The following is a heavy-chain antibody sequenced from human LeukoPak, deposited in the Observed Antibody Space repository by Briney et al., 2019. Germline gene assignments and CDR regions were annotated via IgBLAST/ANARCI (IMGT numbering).Heavy chain of an antibody. CDR1: GGSITSGDYY. Sequence: PSETLSLTCTVSGGSITSGDYYWGWIRQPPGKGLEWIGYIFYSGSTYYNPSLKSRVTISVDTSKNQFSLNLSSVTAADTAVYYCVRERAYYYGSGTDYWGQGILVTVSS. J-gene: IGHJ4*02. V-gene: IGHV4-30-4*01. CDR3: VRERAYYYGSGTDY. CDR2: IFYSGST. D-gene: IGHD3-10*01.